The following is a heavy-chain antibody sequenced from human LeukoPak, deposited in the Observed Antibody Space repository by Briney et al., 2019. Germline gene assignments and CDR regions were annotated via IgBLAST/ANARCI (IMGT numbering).Heavy chain of an antibody. Sequence: SETLSLTCAVYGGSFSGYYWSWIRQPPGKGLEXXXXXXYSGSTNYNPSLKSRVTISVASSKIQFSLKLSSVTAADTAVYYCARGVCSGGSCYSEWNYWGQGTLVTVSS. CDR1: GGSFSGYY. D-gene: IGHD2-15*01. J-gene: IGHJ4*02. CDR2: XXYSGST. CDR3: ARGVCSGGSCYSEWNY. V-gene: IGHV4-34*01.